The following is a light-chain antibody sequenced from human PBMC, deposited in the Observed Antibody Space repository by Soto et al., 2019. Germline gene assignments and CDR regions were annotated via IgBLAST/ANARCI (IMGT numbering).Light chain of an antibody. CDR3: LQDNNFPWT. V-gene: IGKV1-6*01. CDR1: HDIRNG. CDR2: AAS. J-gene: IGKJ1*01. Sequence: AIQMTQSPSSLSASVGDRVTITCRASHDIRNGLGWYQQEAGRAPKLLIYAASNLHSGGPPRFSGSGSGTDFTLTISSLQPEDFATYYCLQDNNFPWTFGQGTKVDIK.